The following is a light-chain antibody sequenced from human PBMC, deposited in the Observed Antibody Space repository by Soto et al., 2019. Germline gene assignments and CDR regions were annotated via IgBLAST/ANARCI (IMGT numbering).Light chain of an antibody. Sequence: QSVLTQPASVSGSPGQSITISCTGTSSDVGAYSYVSWYQQHPGKAPKLIIYDVSNRPSGVSNRFSGSKSGNTASLTISGLQVEDEADYYCSSYTSRITLVFGGGTKLTVL. J-gene: IGLJ2*01. V-gene: IGLV2-14*01. CDR3: SSYTSRITLV. CDR1: SSDVGAYSY. CDR2: DVS.